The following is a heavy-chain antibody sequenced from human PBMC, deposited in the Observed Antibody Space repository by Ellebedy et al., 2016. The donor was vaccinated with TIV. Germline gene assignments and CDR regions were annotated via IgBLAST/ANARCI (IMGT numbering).Heavy chain of an antibody. D-gene: IGHD6-19*01. V-gene: IGHV3-21*01. CDR3: AREDSSGWVRN. Sequence: PGGSLRLSCAASGFTFSSYAMHWVRQAPGKGLEWVSSISSSSSYIYYADSVKGRFTIARDNAKNSLYLQMNSLRAEDTAVYYCAREDSSGWVRNWGQGTLVTVSS. CDR1: GFTFSSYA. J-gene: IGHJ4*02. CDR2: ISSSSSYI.